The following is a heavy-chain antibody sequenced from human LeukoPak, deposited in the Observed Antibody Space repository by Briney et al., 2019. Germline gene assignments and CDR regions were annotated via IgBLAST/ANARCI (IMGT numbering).Heavy chain of an antibody. CDR2: IDSSGSFR. CDR1: GFAFGNYA. V-gene: IGHV3-23*01. Sequence: GGSLRLSCAAPGFAFGNYAMGWVRQAPGKGLEWVSSIDSSGSFRPSADSVKGRFTISRDNSENTVYLQMNSLRAEDTAVYSCAKISTVTENFDHWGQGTLVTVSS. J-gene: IGHJ4*02. CDR3: AKISTVTENFDH. D-gene: IGHD4-17*01.